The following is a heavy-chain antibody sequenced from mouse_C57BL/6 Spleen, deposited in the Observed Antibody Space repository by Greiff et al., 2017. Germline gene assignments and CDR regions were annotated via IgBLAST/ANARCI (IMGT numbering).Heavy chain of an antibody. Sequence: DVKLVESGPGLVKPSQSLSLTCSVTGYSITSGYYWNWIRQFPGNKLEWMGYISYDGSNNYNPSLKNRISITRDTSKNQFFLKLNSVTTEDTATYYCARVPHYYGSSSSYFDVWGTGTTVTVSS. CDR1: GYSITSGYY. J-gene: IGHJ1*03. CDR2: ISYDGSN. CDR3: ARVPHYYGSSSSYFDV. V-gene: IGHV3-6*01. D-gene: IGHD1-1*01.